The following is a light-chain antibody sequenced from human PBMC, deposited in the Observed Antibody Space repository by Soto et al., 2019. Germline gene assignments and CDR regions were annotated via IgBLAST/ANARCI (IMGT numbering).Light chain of an antibody. CDR2: DVS. Sequence: QSARAQSASVSGSPGQSITISCTGTSSDVGGYNYVSWYQQHPVKAPKLLIYDVSDRPSGVSIRFSGSKSGNTASLTISGLQAEDEADYYCGSYTTSSTLVFGTGTRSPS. CDR3: GSYTTSSTLV. J-gene: IGLJ1*01. V-gene: IGLV2-14*03. CDR1: SSDVGGYNY.